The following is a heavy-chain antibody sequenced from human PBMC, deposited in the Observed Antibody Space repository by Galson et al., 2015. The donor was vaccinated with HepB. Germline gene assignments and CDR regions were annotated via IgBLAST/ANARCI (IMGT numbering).Heavy chain of an antibody. V-gene: IGHV2-70*04. J-gene: IGHJ3*02. CDR1: GFSLTTSGVR. CDR3: ARIRGWGDAFDM. D-gene: IGHD6-19*01. Sequence: PALVKPTQTLTLTCTFSGFSLTTSGVRVGWIRQPPGKALEWVARIDWDDEKFHNPSLKTRLTISKDTSKNQVVLKMTNMDPVDTATYYCARIRGWGDAFDMWGQGTRVTVSS. CDR2: IDWDDEK.